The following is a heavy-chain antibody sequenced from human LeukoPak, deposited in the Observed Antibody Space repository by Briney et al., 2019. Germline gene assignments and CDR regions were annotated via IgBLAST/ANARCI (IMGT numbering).Heavy chain of an antibody. D-gene: IGHD4-17*01. CDR1: GFTFTTYW. CDR3: ARGGYAYGDNDY. Sequence: PGGSLRLSCAASGFTFTTYWMSWVRQLPGKGLEWVANINQDGTEIYYVDSVKGRFTISRDNAKNSLDLQMNSLRAEDTAVYYCARGGYAYGDNDYWGQGTLVTVSS. CDR2: INQDGTEI. J-gene: IGHJ4*02. V-gene: IGHV3-7*03.